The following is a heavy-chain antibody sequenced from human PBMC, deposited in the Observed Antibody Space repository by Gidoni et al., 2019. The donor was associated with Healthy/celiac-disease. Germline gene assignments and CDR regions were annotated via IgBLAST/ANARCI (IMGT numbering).Heavy chain of an antibody. D-gene: IGHD2-15*01. CDR3: ARTYCSGGSCYSYYGMDV. V-gene: IGHV2-26*01. CDR2: ILSNDEK. CDR1: GFSLSNARMG. J-gene: IGHJ6*02. Sequence: HVTLKESGPVLVKPTETLTLTCTVSGFSLSNARMGVSWIRQLPGKTLEWLAHILSNDEKSYSTSLKSRLTISKDTSKRQVVLTMTNMDPVDTATYYCARTYCSGGSCYSYYGMDVWGQGTTVTVSS.